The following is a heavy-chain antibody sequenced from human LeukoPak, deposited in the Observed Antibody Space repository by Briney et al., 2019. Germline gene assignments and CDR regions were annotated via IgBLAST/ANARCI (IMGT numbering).Heavy chain of an antibody. CDR3: VRVHYSSGSLSSWFDP. Sequence: KSSQTLSLTCTVSSDSISDYYWGWIRHPPGKGLEWIGYISYSGGVRYNISLQPPVTISPDKTSNKVCLMLSSVTCADTAIYYCVRVHYSSGSLSSWFDPWGRGILVTVSS. V-gene: IGHV4-59*08. D-gene: IGHD3-10*01. J-gene: IGHJ5*02. CDR2: ISYSGGV. CDR1: SDSISDYY.